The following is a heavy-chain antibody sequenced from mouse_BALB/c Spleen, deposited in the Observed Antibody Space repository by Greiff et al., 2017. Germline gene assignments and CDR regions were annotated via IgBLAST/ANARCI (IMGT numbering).Heavy chain of an antibody. CDR2: ISSGGSYT. J-gene: IGHJ4*01. CDR3: ARHPATIPLYAMDY. CDR1: GFTFSSYG. D-gene: IGHD1-2*01. V-gene: IGHV5-6*01. Sequence: EVQGVESGGDLVKPGGSLKLSCAASGFTFSSYGMSWVRQTPDKRLEWVATISSGGSYTYYPDSVKGRFTISRDNAKNTLYLQMSSLKSEDTAMYYCARHPATIPLYAMDYWGQGTSVTVSS.